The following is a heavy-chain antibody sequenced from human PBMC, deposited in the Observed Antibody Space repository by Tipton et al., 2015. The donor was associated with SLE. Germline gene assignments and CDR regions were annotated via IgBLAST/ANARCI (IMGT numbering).Heavy chain of an antibody. CDR2: ISYDGSNK. CDR1: GFTFSSYA. V-gene: IGHV3-30*04. Sequence: SLRLSCAASGFTFSSYAMHWVRQAPGKGLEWVAVISYDGSNKYYADSVKGRFTISGDNSKNTLYLQMNSLRAEDTAVYYCARGYSGYDSFDYWGQGTLVTVSS. CDR3: ARGYSGYDSFDY. J-gene: IGHJ4*02. D-gene: IGHD5-12*01.